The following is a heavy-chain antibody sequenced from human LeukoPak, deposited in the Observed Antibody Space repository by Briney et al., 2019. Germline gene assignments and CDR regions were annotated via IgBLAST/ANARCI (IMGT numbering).Heavy chain of an antibody. CDR3: ARAQRGCSANSCYLDP. V-gene: IGHV4-4*02. Sequence: SETLSLTCAVSGASVSSGNWWNWARQSPGKGLEWIAEVLYTGDTNYNPSLRSRVTLSIDNSNNEASLKLASVTAADSAVYYCARAQRGCSANSCYLDPWGPGILVTVSS. CDR2: VLYTGDT. J-gene: IGHJ5*02. D-gene: IGHD2-15*01. CDR1: GASVSSGNW.